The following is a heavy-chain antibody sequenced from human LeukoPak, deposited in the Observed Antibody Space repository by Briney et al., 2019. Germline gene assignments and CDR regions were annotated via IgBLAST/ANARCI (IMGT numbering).Heavy chain of an antibody. D-gene: IGHD3-16*02. V-gene: IGHV3-74*01. CDR2: INSDGSST. CDR1: GFTFSSYW. Sequence: GGSLRLSCAASGFTFSSYWMHWVRQAPGKGLVWVSRINSDGSSTSYADSVKGRFTISRDNAKNTLYLQANSLRAEDTAVYYCARVEVIDFPLYYYYGMDVWGQGTTVTVSS. CDR3: ARVEVIDFPLYYYYGMDV. J-gene: IGHJ6*02.